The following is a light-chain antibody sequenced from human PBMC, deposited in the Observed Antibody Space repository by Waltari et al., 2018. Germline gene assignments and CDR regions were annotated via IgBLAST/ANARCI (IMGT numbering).Light chain of an antibody. Sequence: SALTQPASVSRSHGQSLPISCTVTSSDVGVYSPVSWSQQHPGKAPTVIIHAVTTRPSGVSNRCSGSKSGNTASLTISGLQAEDEADYYCCSYAGGDTLIFGGGTKLTVL. J-gene: IGLJ2*01. CDR2: AVT. CDR1: SSDVGVYSP. CDR3: CSYAGGDTLI. V-gene: IGLV2-23*02.